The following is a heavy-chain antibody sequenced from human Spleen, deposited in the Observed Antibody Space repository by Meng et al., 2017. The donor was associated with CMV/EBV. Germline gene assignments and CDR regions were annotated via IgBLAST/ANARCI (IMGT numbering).Heavy chain of an antibody. CDR1: GFPFSDYY. V-gene: IGHV3-11*01. D-gene: IGHD3-3*01. J-gene: IGHJ5*02. CDR3: ARDAWSGYFIGWFDP. Sequence: SGFPFSDYYMSWIRQAPGKGLEWVSYISSSGSTIYYADSVKGRFTISRDNAKNSLYLQMNSLRAEDTAVYYCARDAWSGYFIGWFDPWGQGTLVTVSS. CDR2: ISSSGSTI.